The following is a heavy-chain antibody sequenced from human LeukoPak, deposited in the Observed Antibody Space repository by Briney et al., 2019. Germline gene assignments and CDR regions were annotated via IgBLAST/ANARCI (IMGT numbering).Heavy chain of an antibody. J-gene: IGHJ4*02. CDR1: GYTFTGYY. CDR3: ARDAIVRDYSNSDY. D-gene: IGHD4-11*01. CDR2: INPNSGGT. Sequence: GASVKVSCKASGYTFTGYYIHWVRQAPGQGLEWMGWINPNSGGTNYAQKFQGRVTMTRDTSISTAYMELSRLTSDETAVYYCARDAIVRDYSNSDYWGQGTLVTVSS. V-gene: IGHV1-2*02.